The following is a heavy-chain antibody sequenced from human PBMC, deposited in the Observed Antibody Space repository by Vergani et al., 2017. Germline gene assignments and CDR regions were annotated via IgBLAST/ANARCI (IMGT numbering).Heavy chain of an antibody. CDR2: INPNSGGT. CDR3: ARTRSSGYYGSGSYYGDYFDY. V-gene: IGHV1-2*02. J-gene: IGHJ4*02. Sequence: QVQLVQSGAEVKKPGSSLKVSCKASGGIFSSYAISWVRQASGQGLEWMGWINPNSGGTNYAQKFQGRVTMTRDTSISTAYMELSRLRSDDTAVYYCARTRSSGYYGSGSYYGDYFDYWGQGTLVTVSS. CDR1: GGIFSSYA. D-gene: IGHD3-10*01.